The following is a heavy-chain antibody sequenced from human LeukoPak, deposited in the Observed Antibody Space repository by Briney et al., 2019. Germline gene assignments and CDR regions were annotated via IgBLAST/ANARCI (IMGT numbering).Heavy chain of an antibody. J-gene: IGHJ4*02. Sequence: SVKVSCKASGFTFTSSAMQWVRQARGQRLEWIGWIVVGSGNTNYAQKFQERVTITRDMSTSTAYMELSSLRSEDTAVYYCARVTITFGGVIAPFDYWGQGTLVTVSS. D-gene: IGHD3-16*02. CDR2: IVVGSGNT. CDR3: ARVTITFGGVIAPFDY. V-gene: IGHV1-58*02. CDR1: GFTFTSSA.